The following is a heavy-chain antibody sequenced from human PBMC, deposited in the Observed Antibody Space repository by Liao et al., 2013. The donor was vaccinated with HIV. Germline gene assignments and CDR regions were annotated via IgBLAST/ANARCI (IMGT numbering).Heavy chain of an antibody. Sequence: QVQLQESGPGLVKPSQTLSLTCTVSGGSINSGDYYWNWIRQSPGKGLEWIGRIYTSGSTNYNPSLKSRVTMSVDTSKNQFSLKLSSVTAADTAVYYCARGGQWLAPFDYWGQGTLVTVSS. D-gene: IGHD6-19*01. V-gene: IGHV4-61*02. CDR3: ARGGQWLAPFDY. CDR2: IYTSGST. CDR1: GGSINSGDYY. J-gene: IGHJ4*02.